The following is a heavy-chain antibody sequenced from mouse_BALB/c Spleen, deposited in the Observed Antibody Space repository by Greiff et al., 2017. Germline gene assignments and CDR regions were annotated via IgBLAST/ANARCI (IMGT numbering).Heavy chain of an antibody. CDR1: GYTFTSYW. CDR3: ARLQRAMDY. Sequence: VKLQESGAELAKPGASVKMSCKASGYTFTSYWMHWVKQRPGQGLEWIGYINPSTGYTEYNQKFKDKATLTADKSSSTAYMQLSSLTSEDSAVYYCARLQRAMDYWGQGTSVTVSS. J-gene: IGHJ4*01. CDR2: INPSTGYT. D-gene: IGHD6-1*01. V-gene: IGHV1-7*01.